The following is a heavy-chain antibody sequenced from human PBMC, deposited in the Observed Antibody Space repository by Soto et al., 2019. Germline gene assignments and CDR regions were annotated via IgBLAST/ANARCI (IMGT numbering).Heavy chain of an antibody. J-gene: IGHJ6*02. CDR3: AADRALEWLLPPSHRGSDYYYYGMDV. V-gene: IGHV1-58*01. Sequence: ASVKVSCKASGFTFTSSAVQWVRQARGQRLEWIGWIVVGSGNTNYAQKFQERVTITRDMSTSTAYMELSSLRSEDTAVYYCAADRALEWLLPPSHRGSDYYYYGMDVWGQGTTVTVSS. CDR2: IVVGSGNT. CDR1: GFTFTSSA. D-gene: IGHD3-3*01.